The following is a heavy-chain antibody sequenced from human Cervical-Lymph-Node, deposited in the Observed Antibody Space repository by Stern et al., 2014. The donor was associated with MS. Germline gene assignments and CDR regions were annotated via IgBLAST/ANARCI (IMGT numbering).Heavy chain of an antibody. Sequence: VQLVQSGAEVERPGASVQVSCKSSGYTFTAYFLHWVRQAPGQGLEWMGWISPKTGSATYAQKCQDRVTMTRDTSSNTGYMEVSSLRSDDTAVYYCARDRGSYSDYWGQGTLVAVSS. CDR3: ARDRGSYSDY. CDR1: GYTFTAYF. D-gene: IGHD1-26*01. J-gene: IGHJ4*02. CDR2: ISPKTGSA. V-gene: IGHV1-2*02.